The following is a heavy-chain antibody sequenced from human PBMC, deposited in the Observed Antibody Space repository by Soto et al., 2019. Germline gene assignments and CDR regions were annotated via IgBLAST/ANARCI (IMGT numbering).Heavy chain of an antibody. Sequence: ASVKVSCKASGYSFTSLDINWVRQTTGQGLEWMGWMQPSTGRTGYAQKFQGRVTMTRDTSINTAYMELTTLTSDDTAFYYCARGVSAGVDYWGQGTLVTVSS. CDR2: MQPSTGRT. CDR3: ARGVSAGVDY. J-gene: IGHJ4*02. D-gene: IGHD1-26*01. V-gene: IGHV1-8*01. CDR1: GYSFTSLD.